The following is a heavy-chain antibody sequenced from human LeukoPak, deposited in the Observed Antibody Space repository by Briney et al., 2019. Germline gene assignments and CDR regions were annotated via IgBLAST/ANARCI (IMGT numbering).Heavy chain of an antibody. D-gene: IGHD6-13*01. CDR3: AKGGGRGKQQLLRNVGFDY. CDR2: ISWNSGSI. CDR1: GFTFDDYA. Sequence: PGGSLRLSCAASGFTFDDYAMHWVRQAPGKGLEWVSGISWNSGSIGYADSVKGRFTISRDNAKNSLYLQMNSLRAEDMALYYCAKGGGRGKQQLLRNVGFDYWGQGTLVTVSS. V-gene: IGHV3-9*03. J-gene: IGHJ4*02.